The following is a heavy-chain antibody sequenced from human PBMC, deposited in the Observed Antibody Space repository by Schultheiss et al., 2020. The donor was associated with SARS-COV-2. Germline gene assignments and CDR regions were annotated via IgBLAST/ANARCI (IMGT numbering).Heavy chain of an antibody. V-gene: IGHV3-7*01. Sequence: GGSLRLSCAASGFTVSSNYMSWVRQAPGKGLEWVANIKQDGSEKYYVDSVKGRFTISRDNAKNSLYLQMNSLRAEDTAVYYCARDGPGLYAFDIWGQGTMVTVSS. CDR3: ARDGPGLYAFDI. CDR2: IKQDGSEK. CDR1: GFTVSSNY. J-gene: IGHJ3*02. D-gene: IGHD1-14*01.